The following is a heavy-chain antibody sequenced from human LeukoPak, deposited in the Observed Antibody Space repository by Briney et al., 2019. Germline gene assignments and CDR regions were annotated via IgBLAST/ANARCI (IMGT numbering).Heavy chain of an antibody. Sequence: ASVKVSCKASGYTFTSYGISWVRQAPGQGLEWMGWISAYNGNTNYAQELQGRVTMATDTSTSTAYMELRSLRSDDTAVYYCARDEIVVVVAATADAFDIWGQGTMVTVSS. V-gene: IGHV1-18*01. D-gene: IGHD2-15*01. CDR2: ISAYNGNT. CDR1: GYTFTSYG. CDR3: ARDEIVVVVAATADAFDI. J-gene: IGHJ3*02.